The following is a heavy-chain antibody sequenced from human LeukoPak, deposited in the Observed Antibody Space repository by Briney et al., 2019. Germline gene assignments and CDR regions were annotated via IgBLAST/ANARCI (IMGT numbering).Heavy chain of an antibody. CDR1: GFSVTTYA. V-gene: IGHV3-30*15. CDR3: ARDGDTAIRGVNFDY. D-gene: IGHD3-10*01. CDR2: MSYDGRDK. J-gene: IGHJ4*02. Sequence: PGGSLRLSCVASGFSVTTYAVHWVRQAPGRGLEWVAVMSYDGRDKYYADSVKGRFTISRDSSKNTLFLEMSSLRPEDTAIYYCARDGDTAIRGVNFDYWGRGTLVTVSS.